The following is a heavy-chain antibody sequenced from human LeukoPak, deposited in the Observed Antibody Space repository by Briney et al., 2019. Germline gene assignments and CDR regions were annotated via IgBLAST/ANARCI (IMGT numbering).Heavy chain of an antibody. V-gene: IGHV4-30-2*01. CDR2: IYHSGST. Sequence: SETLSLTCAVSGGSISSGGYSWSWIRQPPGKGLEWIGYIYHSGSTYYNPSLKSRVTISVDRSKNQFSLKLSSVTAADTAVYYCARGRNRDGEQQLGDAFDIWGQGTMVTVSS. D-gene: IGHD6-13*01. J-gene: IGHJ3*02. CDR1: GGSISSGGYS. CDR3: ARGRNRDGEQQLGDAFDI.